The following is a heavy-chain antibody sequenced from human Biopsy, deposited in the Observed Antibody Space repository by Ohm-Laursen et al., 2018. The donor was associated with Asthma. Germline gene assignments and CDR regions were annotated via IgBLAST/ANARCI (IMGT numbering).Heavy chain of an antibody. CDR3: ARCQVGYSSGWSLLLKKIYYSGMDV. Sequence: SSVKVSCKVPGGTFSNFAISWVRQAPGQGLEWLGGIMTVFGTTNYAQKFQGKVTITADESTSTAYMEVTSLRSEDTAIYYCARCQVGYSSGWSLLLKKIYYSGMDVWGQGTAVTVSS. CDR1: GGTFSNFA. V-gene: IGHV1-69*01. J-gene: IGHJ6*02. CDR2: IMTVFGTT. D-gene: IGHD6-19*01.